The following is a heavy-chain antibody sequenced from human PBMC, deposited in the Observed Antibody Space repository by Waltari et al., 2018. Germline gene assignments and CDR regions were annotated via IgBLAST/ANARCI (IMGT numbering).Heavy chain of an antibody. CDR1: GFTVSKNH. V-gene: IGHV3-66*02. J-gene: IGHJ4*02. CDR2: SYDAGST. D-gene: IGHD5-18*01. Sequence: EVQLVESGGGLVHPGGSLRLSCAASGFTVSKNHMSWVRQAPGRGLEGVSLSYDAGSTYYPDSVRGRFTISRDNSKNTVHLQMNSLRVEDTAIYYCARARDEETAMVYFDHWGQGTLVSISS. CDR3: ARARDEETAMVYFDH.